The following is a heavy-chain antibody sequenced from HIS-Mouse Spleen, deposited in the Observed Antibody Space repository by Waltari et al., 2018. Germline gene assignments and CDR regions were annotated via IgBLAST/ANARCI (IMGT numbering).Heavy chain of an antibody. Sequence: QLQLQESGPGRVKPSETLSPTCTVSGGSISSSSYYWGWSRQPPGKGLEWIGSIYYSGSTYYNPSLKSRVTISVDTSKNQFSLKLSSVTAADTAVYYCAREIPYSSSWYDWYFDLWGRGTLV. CDR3: AREIPYSSSWYDWYFDL. D-gene: IGHD6-13*01. CDR2: IYYSGST. CDR1: GGSISSSSYY. V-gene: IGHV4-39*07. J-gene: IGHJ2*01.